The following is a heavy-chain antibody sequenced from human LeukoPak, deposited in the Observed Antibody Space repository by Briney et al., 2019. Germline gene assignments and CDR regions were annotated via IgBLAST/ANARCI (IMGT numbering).Heavy chain of an antibody. V-gene: IGHV5-51*01. CDR2: IYPRDSDI. CDR1: GYNFTSYW. CDR3: ARSANRIAAAGRGIDY. Sequence: GESLKISCKGSGYNFTSYWIGWVRQMPGKGLEWMGSIYPRDSDIRYSPSFQGQVTISADKFISTAYLQWSSLNASDTAIYYCARSANRIAAAGRGIDYWGQGTLVTVSS. D-gene: IGHD6-13*01. J-gene: IGHJ4*02.